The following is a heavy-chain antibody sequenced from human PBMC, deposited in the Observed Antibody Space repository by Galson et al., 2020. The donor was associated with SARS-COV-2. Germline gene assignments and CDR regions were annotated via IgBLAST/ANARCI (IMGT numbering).Heavy chain of an antibody. Sequence: SETLSLTCVVSGYSISSGYFWAWIRQPPGKGLEWIGTISHTGGTSYNPSLVSRVTISADTSKNQFSLKLTYVTAADTAVYYCARLYMYWGQGTLVTVSS. CDR2: ISHTGGT. J-gene: IGHJ4*02. D-gene: IGHD3-10*01. CDR3: ARLYMY. V-gene: IGHV4-38-2*01. CDR1: GYSISSGYF.